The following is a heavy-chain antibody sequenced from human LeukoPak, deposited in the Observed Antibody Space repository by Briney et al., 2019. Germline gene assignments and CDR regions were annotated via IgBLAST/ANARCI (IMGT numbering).Heavy chain of an antibody. CDR3: ARTYGDYVMAWYFDL. CDR1: GFTFSDYY. J-gene: IGHJ2*01. D-gene: IGHD4-17*01. V-gene: IGHV3-53*04. CDR2: IYSGGST. Sequence: PGGSLRLSCAASGFTFSDYYMSWIRQAPGKGLEWVSVIYSGGSTYYADSVKGRFSISRHNSKNTLYLQMNSLRAEDTAVYYCARTYGDYVMAWYFDLWGRGTLVTVSS.